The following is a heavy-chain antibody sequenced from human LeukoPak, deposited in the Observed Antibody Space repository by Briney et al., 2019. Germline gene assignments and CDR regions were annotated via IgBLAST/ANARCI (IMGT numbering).Heavy chain of an antibody. J-gene: IGHJ4*02. CDR1: GYTFTDYW. CDR2: RYPNNGGT. D-gene: IGHD5-12*01. Sequence: ASLKVSCKASGYTFTDYWMHWVRHAPGQGLEWMAWRYPNNGGTHSAQNFQAMDSLTTDTSISTIYIDVSKLRTVDTAVYSCVREGHSYSGHAPDSFDYWGQGPLVTASS. CDR3: VREGHSYSGHAPDSFDY. V-gene: IGHV1-2*02.